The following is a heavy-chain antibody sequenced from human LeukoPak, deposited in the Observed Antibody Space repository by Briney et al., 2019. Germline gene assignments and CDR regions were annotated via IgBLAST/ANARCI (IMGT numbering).Heavy chain of an antibody. CDR1: GYTFTSYG. CDR2: IIPIFGTA. J-gene: IGHJ6*02. V-gene: IGHV1-69*13. CDR3: ARDEQQLVPDYYGLDV. Sequence: SVKVSCKASGYTFTSYGISWVRQAPGQGLEWMGGIIPIFGTANYAQNFQGRVTITADESTSTAYMELSSLRSEDTAVYYCARDEQQLVPDYYGLDVWGQGTTVTVSS. D-gene: IGHD6-13*01.